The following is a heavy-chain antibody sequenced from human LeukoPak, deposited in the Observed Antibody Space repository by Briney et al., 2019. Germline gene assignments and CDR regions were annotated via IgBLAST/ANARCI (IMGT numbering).Heavy chain of an antibody. J-gene: IGHJ4*02. CDR1: GFTFDDYG. V-gene: IGHV3-74*01. D-gene: IGHD1-26*01. CDR3: ARRAFSGSYSGYFDY. CDR2: INSDGSST. Sequence: GGSLRLSCAASGFTFDDYGMSWVRQAPGKGLVWVSRINSDGSSTSYADSVKGRFTISRDNAKNTLYLQMNSLRAEDTAVYYCARRAFSGSYSGYFDYWGQGTLVTVSS.